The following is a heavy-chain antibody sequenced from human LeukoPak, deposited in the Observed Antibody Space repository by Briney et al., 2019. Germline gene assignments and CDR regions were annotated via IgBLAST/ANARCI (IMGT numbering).Heavy chain of an antibody. D-gene: IGHD5-18*01. V-gene: IGHV4-34*01. J-gene: IGHJ4*02. CDR1: GGSFSGYY. Sequence: ASETLSLTCAVYGGSFSGYYWSWIRQPPGKGLEWIGEINHSGSTNYNPSLKSRVTISVDTSKNQFSLKLSSVTAADTAVYYCARGRSYGYSFDYWGQGTLVTVSS. CDR2: INHSGST. CDR3: ARGRSYGYSFDY.